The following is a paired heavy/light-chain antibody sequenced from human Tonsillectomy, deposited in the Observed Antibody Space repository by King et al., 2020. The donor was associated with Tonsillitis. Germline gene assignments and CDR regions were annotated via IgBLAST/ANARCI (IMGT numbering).Light chain of an antibody. J-gene: IGKJ1*01. CDR1: QSISSN. CDR2: AAS. V-gene: IGKV3-15*01. CDR3: QQFNKWPPT. Sequence: EIVMTQSPATLSVSPGERVTLSCRASQSISSNLAWYQQKPGQAPRLLLSAASTRATGIPARFSGSGSGTEFTLTISNLQSEDFAVFYCQQFNKWPPTFGQGTKVEI.
Heavy chain of an antibody. Sequence: QLQLQESGPGPVKPSETLSLTCTVSGGSINNSEIHHYWGWIRQPPGKGLECMGRIHYGGNTFYNPALRSRVTMSIDPAKSQFSLRLSSVTAADTGLYYCVRMLHYFNNMDVWGKGTTVTVSS. J-gene: IGHJ6*03. CDR1: GGSINNSEIHHY. CDR2: IHYGGNT. V-gene: IGHV4-39*01. D-gene: IGHD1-26*01. CDR3: VRMLHYFNNMDV.